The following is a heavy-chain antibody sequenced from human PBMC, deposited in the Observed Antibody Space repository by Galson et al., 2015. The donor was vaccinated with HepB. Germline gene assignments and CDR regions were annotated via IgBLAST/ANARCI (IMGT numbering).Heavy chain of an antibody. J-gene: IGHJ4*02. Sequence: SLRLSCAASGFTFSSYSMNWVRQAPGKGLEWVSSISSSSSYIYYADSVKGRFTISRDNAKNSLYLQLNSLRAEDTAVYYCARVPIVVVTATLNYFDYWGQGTLVTVSS. CDR2: ISSSSSYI. CDR1: GFTFSSYS. V-gene: IGHV3-21*01. D-gene: IGHD2-21*02. CDR3: ARVPIVVVTATLNYFDY.